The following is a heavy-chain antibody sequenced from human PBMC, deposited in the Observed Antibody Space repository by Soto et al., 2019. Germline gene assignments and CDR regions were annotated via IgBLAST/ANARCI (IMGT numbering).Heavy chain of an antibody. CDR3: AKGGGLTIFGVVITDAYYYYYYMDV. Sequence: GGSLRLSCAASGFTFSSYWMSWVRQAPGKGLEWVANIKQDGSEKYYVDSVKGRFTISRDNAKNSLYLQMNSLRAEDTAVYYCAKGGGLTIFGVVITDAYYYYYYMDVWGKGTTVTVSS. CDR1: GFTFSSYW. V-gene: IGHV3-7*01. J-gene: IGHJ6*03. CDR2: IKQDGSEK. D-gene: IGHD3-3*01.